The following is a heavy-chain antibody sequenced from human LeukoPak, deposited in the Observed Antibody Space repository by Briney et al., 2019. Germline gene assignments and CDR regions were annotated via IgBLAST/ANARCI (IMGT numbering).Heavy chain of an antibody. CDR1: GGSISSYY. J-gene: IGHJ3*02. CDR2: IYYSGST. Sequence: SETLSLTCTVSGGSISSYYWSWIRQPPGKGLEWIGYIYYSGSTNYNPSLKSRVTISVDTSKNQFSLKLSSVTAADTAVYYCARVDGYSGYAGVSAFDIWGQGTMVTVSS. CDR3: ARVDGYSGYAGVSAFDI. V-gene: IGHV4-59*01. D-gene: IGHD5-12*01.